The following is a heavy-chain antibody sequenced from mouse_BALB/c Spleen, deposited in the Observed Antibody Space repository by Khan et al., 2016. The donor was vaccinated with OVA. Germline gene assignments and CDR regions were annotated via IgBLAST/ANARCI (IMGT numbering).Heavy chain of an antibody. CDR1: GYSFSRSW. Sequence: QVQLKQSGAELVRPGSSVKISCKASGYSFSRSWMNWVKQRPGQGLEWIGQRYPGNGDTNYNGKFKGKATLTADKSSSTAYMQLSSLTSEDAAVYFCARWGGDGFTYGGHGTLVTVSA. CDR2: RYPGNGDT. J-gene: IGHJ3*01. CDR3: ARWGGDGFTY. V-gene: IGHV1-80*01. D-gene: IGHD2-13*01.